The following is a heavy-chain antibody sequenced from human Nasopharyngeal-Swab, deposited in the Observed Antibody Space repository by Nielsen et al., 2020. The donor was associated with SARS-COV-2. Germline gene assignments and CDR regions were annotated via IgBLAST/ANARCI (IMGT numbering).Heavy chain of an antibody. CDR1: GGSISSSTYY. D-gene: IGHD6-13*01. J-gene: IGHJ4*02. V-gene: IGHV4-39*01. CDR2: IYYGGST. Sequence: SETLSLTCTVSGGSISSSTYYWAWIRQPPGKGLEWIGSIYYGGSTYYNPPLKSRVTISVDTSKNQFSLKLSSVTAADTAVYYRATLSSSWYEYYFDYWGQGTLVTVSS. CDR3: ATLSSSWYEYYFDY.